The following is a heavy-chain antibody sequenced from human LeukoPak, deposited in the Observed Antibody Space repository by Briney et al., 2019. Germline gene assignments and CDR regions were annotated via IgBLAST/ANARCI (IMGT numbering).Heavy chain of an antibody. CDR1: GGSISSGDYY. Sequence: PSQTLSLTCTVSGGSISSGDYYWSWIRQPPGKGLEWFGYIYYSGSTYYNPSLKSRVTISVDTSKNQFSLKLSSVTAADTAVYYCARAARGYSYGLVDYWGQGTLVTVSS. CDR2: IYYSGST. V-gene: IGHV4-30-4*08. CDR3: ARAARGYSYGLVDY. D-gene: IGHD5-18*01. J-gene: IGHJ4*02.